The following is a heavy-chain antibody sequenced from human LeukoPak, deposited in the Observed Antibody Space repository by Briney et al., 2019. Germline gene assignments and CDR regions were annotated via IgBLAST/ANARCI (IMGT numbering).Heavy chain of an antibody. CDR2: IYTSGST. V-gene: IGHV4-61*02. CDR1: SGSISSGSYY. D-gene: IGHD2-15*01. CDR3: ARVRRAAYDAFDI. J-gene: IGHJ3*02. Sequence: SETLSLTCTVSSGSISSGSYYWSWIRQPAGKGLEWIGRIYTSGSTNYNPSLKSRVTISVDTSKNQFSLKLSSVTAADTAVYYCARVRRAAYDAFDIWGQGTMVTVSS.